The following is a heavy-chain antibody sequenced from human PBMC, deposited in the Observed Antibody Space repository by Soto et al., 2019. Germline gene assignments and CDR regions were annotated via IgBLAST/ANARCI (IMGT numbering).Heavy chain of an antibody. CDR3: ARLGGSYFYYYYGMDV. CDR1: GGSISSSSYY. Sequence: QLQLQESGPGLVKPSETLSLTCTVSGGSISSSSYYWGWIRQPPGKGLEWIGSIYYSGSTYYNPSLKSRVTISVDTSKSQFALKLSSVTAADTAVYYCARLGGSYFYYYYGMDVWGQGTTVTVSS. D-gene: IGHD1-26*01. V-gene: IGHV4-39*01. CDR2: IYYSGST. J-gene: IGHJ6*02.